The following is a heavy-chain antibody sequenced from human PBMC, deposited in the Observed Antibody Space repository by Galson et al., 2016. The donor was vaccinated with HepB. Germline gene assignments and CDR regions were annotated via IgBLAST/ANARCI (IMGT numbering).Heavy chain of an antibody. CDR2: IRGDGIVS. Sequence: LRLSCAASGFTFNAHWMNWVRQAPGKGLEWVANIRGDGIVSYYAESVRGRFTISRDNAKNSLYLQMNGLRVGETAVYYCSREMTGSYFDWGQGTLVTVSS. J-gene: IGHJ4*02. CDR1: GFTFNAHW. CDR3: SREMTGSYFD. V-gene: IGHV3-7*01. D-gene: IGHD3-10*01.